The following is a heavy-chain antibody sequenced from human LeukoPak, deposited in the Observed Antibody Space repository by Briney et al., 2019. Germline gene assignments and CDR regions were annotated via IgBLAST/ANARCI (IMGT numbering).Heavy chain of an antibody. CDR3: ARGGYCSSTSCYLDWFDP. Sequence: ASVKVSCKASGYTFTGYYMHWVRQAPGQGPEWMGWINPNSGGTNYAQKFQGRVTMTRDTSISTAYMELSRLRSDDTAVYYCARGGYCSSTSCYLDWFDPWGQGTLVTVSS. CDR1: GYTFTGYY. V-gene: IGHV1-2*02. J-gene: IGHJ5*02. D-gene: IGHD2-2*01. CDR2: INPNSGGT.